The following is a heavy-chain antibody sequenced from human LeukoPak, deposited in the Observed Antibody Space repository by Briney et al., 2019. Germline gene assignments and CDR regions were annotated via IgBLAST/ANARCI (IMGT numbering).Heavy chain of an antibody. D-gene: IGHD3-3*01. CDR3: ASEHYDFWSGYLTPPSNY. J-gene: IGHJ4*02. CDR1: GGSISSSSFY. CDR2: IYYSGST. V-gene: IGHV4-39*02. Sequence: PSETLSLTCTVSGGSISSSSFYWGWIRQPPGKGLECNGSIYYSGSTYYNPSLKSRVTISVDTSKNQFSLTLTSVTAADTAVYYCASEHYDFWSGYLTPPSNYWGQGTLVTVSS.